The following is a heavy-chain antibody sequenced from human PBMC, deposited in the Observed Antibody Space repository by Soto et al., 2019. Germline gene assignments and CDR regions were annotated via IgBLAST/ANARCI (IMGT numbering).Heavy chain of an antibody. CDR3: ALALGPTTGLDY. CDR1: GASTVSHYH. J-gene: IGHJ4*02. CDR2: IFNSGTT. Sequence: QVQLQESGPGLVKPSQTLSLTCSVSGASTVSHYHWTWIRQPPGKGLEWMGYIFNSGTTFYNPSLTNRLSISRDTSGNHFSLELRSVTAADTAVYYCALALGPTTGLDYWGQGTLVTVSS. D-gene: IGHD1-26*01. V-gene: IGHV4-31*02.